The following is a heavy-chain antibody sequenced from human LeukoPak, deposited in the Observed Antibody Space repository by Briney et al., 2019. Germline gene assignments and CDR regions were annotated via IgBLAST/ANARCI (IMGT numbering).Heavy chain of an antibody. CDR3: ARARQQLLNWFDP. Sequence: GSSVKVSCKASGGTFSSYAISWVRQAPGQGLEWMGGITPIFGTANYAQKFQGRVTITADESTSTAYMELSSLRSEDTAVYYCARARQQLLNWFDPWGQGTLVTVSS. D-gene: IGHD6-13*01. V-gene: IGHV1-69*01. CDR2: ITPIFGTA. J-gene: IGHJ5*02. CDR1: GGTFSSYA.